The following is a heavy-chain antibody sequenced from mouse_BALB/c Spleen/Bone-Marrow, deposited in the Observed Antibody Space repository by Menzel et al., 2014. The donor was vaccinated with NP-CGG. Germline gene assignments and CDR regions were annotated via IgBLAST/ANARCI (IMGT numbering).Heavy chain of an antibody. J-gene: IGHJ4*01. Sequence: VQLQESGAELGRPGTSVKVSCKASGYAFTNYLIEWVKQRPGQGLEWIGVINPGSGGTNYSEKFKGKATLTADKSSSTVYMQLSSLTSDDSAVYFRARWDYAMDYWGQGTSVTVSS. V-gene: IGHV1-54*01. CDR2: INPGSGGT. CDR1: GYAFTNYL. CDR3: ARWDYAMDY.